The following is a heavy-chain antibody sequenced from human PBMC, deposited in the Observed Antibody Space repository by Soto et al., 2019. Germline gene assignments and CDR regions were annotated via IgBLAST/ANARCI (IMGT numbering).Heavy chain of an antibody. D-gene: IGHD6-13*01. Sequence: PSETLSLTCGVSGDTISTGGYSWAWIRQPPGKALEWIGHTYHSGNPYYNPSLKSRVIISVDRSKNHFSLKLTSVTAADTAVYYCASPGGSGWFYFDSWGQGSQVTVSS. CDR3: ASPGGSGWFYFDS. V-gene: IGHV4-30-2*01. CDR1: GDTISTGGYS. J-gene: IGHJ4*02. CDR2: TYHSGNP.